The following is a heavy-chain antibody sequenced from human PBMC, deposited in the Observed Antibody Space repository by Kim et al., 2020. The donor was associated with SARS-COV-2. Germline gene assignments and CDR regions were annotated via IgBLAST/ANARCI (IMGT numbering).Heavy chain of an antibody. J-gene: IGHJ4*02. V-gene: IGHV4-4*07. D-gene: IGHD6-13*01. Sequence: SETLSLTCTVSGGSIRSSLWSWIRQPAGKGLEWIGRIYTSGKTDYNPSLKSRITMSVDTSKNQFSLKLNSVTAADTAVYYCARDEAAAAYYFDHWGQGAL. CDR3: ARDEAAAAYYFDH. CDR1: GGSIRSSL. CDR2: IYTSGKT.